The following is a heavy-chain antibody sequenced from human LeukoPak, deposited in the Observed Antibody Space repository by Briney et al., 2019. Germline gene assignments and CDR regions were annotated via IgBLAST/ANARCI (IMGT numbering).Heavy chain of an antibody. CDR1: GFTFNSYS. CDR3: GRGGGSNFDY. CDR2: ISSSSSSI. J-gene: IGHJ4*02. V-gene: IGHV3-21*01. Sequence: GGSLRRSCAASGFTFNSYSMNWVRQAPGEGLEWVSSISSSSSSIYYADSVKGRFTISRDNATNSLYLQMNHRRAEERAVFFCGRGGGSNFDYWGQGTLVTVSS. D-gene: IGHD3-16*01.